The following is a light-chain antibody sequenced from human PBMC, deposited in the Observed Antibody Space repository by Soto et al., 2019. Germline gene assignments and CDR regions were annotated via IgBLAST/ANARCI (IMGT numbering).Light chain of an antibody. V-gene: IGKV3-20*01. Sequence: EILMTQSPATLSVSTGEISTLSFRASQSVSSNLAWYQQKPGQAPRLLIYGASSRATGIPDRFSGSGSGTDFNLIISRLEPEDFALYYCQQYDSSPATFGQGTRLEIK. J-gene: IGKJ5*01. CDR3: QQYDSSPAT. CDR1: QSVSSN. CDR2: GAS.